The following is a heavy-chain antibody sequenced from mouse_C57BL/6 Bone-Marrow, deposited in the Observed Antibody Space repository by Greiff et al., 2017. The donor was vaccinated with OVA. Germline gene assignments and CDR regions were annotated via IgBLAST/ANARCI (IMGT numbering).Heavy chain of an antibody. CDR3: ARWGGYFPPYAMDY. CDR2: INPNYGTT. Sequence: EVQLVESGPELVKPGASVKISCKASGYSFTDYNMNWVKQSNGKSLEWIGVINPNYGTTSYNQKFKGKATLTVDQSSSTAYMQLNSLTSEDSAVYYCARWGGYFPPYAMDYWGQGTSVTVSS. V-gene: IGHV1-39*01. J-gene: IGHJ4*01. CDR1: GYSFTDYN. D-gene: IGHD2-3*01.